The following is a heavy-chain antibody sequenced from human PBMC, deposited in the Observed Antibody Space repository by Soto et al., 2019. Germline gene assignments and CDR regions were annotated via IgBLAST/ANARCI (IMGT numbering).Heavy chain of an antibody. Sequence: QSGGSLRLSCAASGFTFSSYAMSWVRQAPGKGLEWVSAISGSGGSTYYADSVKGRFTISRDNSKNTLYLQMNSLRAEDTAVYYCAKECPCLNKNHPNYFDYWGQGTLVTVSS. J-gene: IGHJ4*02. CDR1: GFTFSSYA. CDR2: ISGSGGST. V-gene: IGHV3-23*01. CDR3: AKECPCLNKNHPNYFDY.